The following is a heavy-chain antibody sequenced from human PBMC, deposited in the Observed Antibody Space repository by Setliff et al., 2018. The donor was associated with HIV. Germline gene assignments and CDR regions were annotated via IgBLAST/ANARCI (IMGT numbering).Heavy chain of an antibody. CDR3: ARGGGVYNWFDP. CDR1: GASVSSHY. D-gene: IGHD3-10*01. V-gene: IGHV4-4*07. CDR2: VYPSGSV. J-gene: IGHJ5*02. Sequence: SETLSLTCTVSGASVSSHYWTWIRQPAGKRLEWIGRVYPSGSVNYSPSFQSRVSMSIDTSKNQFSLTLTSVTAADTALYYCARGGGVYNWFDPWGQGTLVTVSS.